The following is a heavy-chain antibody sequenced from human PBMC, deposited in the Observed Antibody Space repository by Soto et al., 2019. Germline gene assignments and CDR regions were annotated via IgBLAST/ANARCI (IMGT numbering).Heavy chain of an antibody. D-gene: IGHD3-10*01. CDR3: ARGRQGYGKGPGCAY. CDR2: IWYDGSNK. Sequence: QVQLVESGGGVVQPGRSLRLSCAASGFTFSSYGMHWVRQAPGKGLEWVAVIWYDGSNKYYADSVKGRFTISRDNSKNTRYLQRTGLGAGDTAVFYCARGRQGYGKGPGCAYWAKGTLVTFSS. CDR1: GFTFSSYG. J-gene: IGHJ4*02. V-gene: IGHV3-33*01.